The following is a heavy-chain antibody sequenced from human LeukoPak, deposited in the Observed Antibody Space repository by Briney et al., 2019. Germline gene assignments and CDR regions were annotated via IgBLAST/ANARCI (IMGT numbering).Heavy chain of an antibody. D-gene: IGHD5-24*01. Sequence: GWSLNLSCAASGFNPRTDSMNWVLQAPGKGLEPASSISSGGSYTFYADSVKGRFTISRDNAKNSLYLQMNSLRAEDTAVYYCTRTKEMAADHDAFDIWGQGTMVTVSS. CDR1: GFNPRTDS. CDR2: ISSGGSYT. V-gene: IGHV3-21*01. J-gene: IGHJ3*02. CDR3: TRTKEMAADHDAFDI.